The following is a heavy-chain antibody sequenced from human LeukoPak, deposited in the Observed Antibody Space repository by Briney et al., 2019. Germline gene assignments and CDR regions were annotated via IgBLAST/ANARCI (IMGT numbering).Heavy chain of an antibody. Sequence: GGSLRLSCAPSGFPFNTYWMTWVRQVPGKGLEWVANINQDGSETYYVVSVKGRFTISRDNAKNTLYLQMNSLRAEDTAVYFCARARGTTRNPLDSWGQGTVVTVSS. CDR1: GFPFNTYW. D-gene: IGHD1-1*01. CDR3: ARARGTTRNPLDS. CDR2: INQDGSET. V-gene: IGHV3-7*02. J-gene: IGHJ3*01.